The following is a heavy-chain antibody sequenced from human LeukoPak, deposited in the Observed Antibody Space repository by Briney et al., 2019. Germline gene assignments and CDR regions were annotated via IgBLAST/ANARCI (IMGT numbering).Heavy chain of an antibody. D-gene: IGHD3-10*01. J-gene: IGHJ4*02. Sequence: GGTLRLSCAASGFTFSSYGMSWVRQAPGKGLEWVSAISGSGGSTYYADSVKGRFTISRDNSKNTLYLQMNSLRAEDTAVYYCAKGCYGSGSYGWFDYWGQGTLVTVSS. CDR3: AKGCYGSGSYGWFDY. CDR1: GFTFSSYG. V-gene: IGHV3-23*01. CDR2: ISGSGGST.